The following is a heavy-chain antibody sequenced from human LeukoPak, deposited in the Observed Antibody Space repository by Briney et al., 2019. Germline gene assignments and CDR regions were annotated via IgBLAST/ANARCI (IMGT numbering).Heavy chain of an antibody. Sequence: ASVKVSCKASGYIFTSYGISWVRQAPGQGPEWMGWISVYNGNTKNAQKFQGRVTMTTDTSTNTADMELRSLRSDDTAVYYCVRAGDFGDYMDVWGKGTTVTVSS. V-gene: IGHV1-18*01. D-gene: IGHD4-17*01. J-gene: IGHJ6*03. CDR1: GYIFTSYG. CDR3: VRAGDFGDYMDV. CDR2: ISVYNGNT.